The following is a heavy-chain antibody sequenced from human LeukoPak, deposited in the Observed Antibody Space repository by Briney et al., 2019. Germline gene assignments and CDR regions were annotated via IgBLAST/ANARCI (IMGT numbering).Heavy chain of an antibody. J-gene: IGHJ4*02. Sequence: GESLKISCKGSEYSFATYWIAWVRQMPGKGLEWMGIIYPGDSDTRYSPSFQGQVIISADKSISTAYLQWSSLKASDTAMYYCARHQRLGATQSQDDYWGQGTLVTVSA. V-gene: IGHV5-51*01. CDR3: ARHQRLGATQSQDDY. CDR1: EYSFATYW. D-gene: IGHD1-26*01. CDR2: IYPGDSDT.